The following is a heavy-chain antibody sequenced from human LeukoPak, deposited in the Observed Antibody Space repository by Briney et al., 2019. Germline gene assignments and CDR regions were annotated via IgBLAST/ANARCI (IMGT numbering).Heavy chain of an antibody. CDR1: GFTFSSYG. CDR2: IKLDGTEK. Sequence: GGSLRLSCAASGFTFSSYGMHWVREAPGKGLEWVANIKLDGTEKYYVDSVKGRFTISRDNAKNSLYLQMNSLRAEDTAVYYCASDRFYFGVWRQGTLVTVSS. CDR3: ASDRFYFGV. J-gene: IGHJ4*02. V-gene: IGHV3-7*05. D-gene: IGHD3-16*01.